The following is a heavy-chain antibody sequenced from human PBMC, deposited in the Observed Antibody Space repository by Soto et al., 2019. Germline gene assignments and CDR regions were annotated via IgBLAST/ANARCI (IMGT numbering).Heavy chain of an antibody. Sequence: EVQLVESGGGLVQPGRSLRLSCAASGFTFDDYAMHWVRQAPGKGLEWVSGISWNSGSIGYADSVKGRFTISRENAKNSLYLQMNSLRAVDTALYYCAEDRGLVLTFFFDYWSQGTLVTVS. V-gene: IGHV3-9*01. CDR2: ISWNSGSI. CDR3: AEDRGLVLTFFFDY. D-gene: IGHD6-19*01. CDR1: GFTFDDYA. J-gene: IGHJ4*02.